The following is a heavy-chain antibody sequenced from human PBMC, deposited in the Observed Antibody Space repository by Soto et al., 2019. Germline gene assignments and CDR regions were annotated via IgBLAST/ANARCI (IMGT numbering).Heavy chain of an antibody. CDR3: AREPIAAAGIDY. Sequence: LRLSCAASGFTFSSYSMNWVRQAPGKGLEWVSSISSSSSYIYYAGSVKGRFTISRDNAKNSLYLQMNSLRAEDTAVYYCAREPIAAAGIDYWGQGTLVTVSS. V-gene: IGHV3-21*01. J-gene: IGHJ4*02. D-gene: IGHD6-13*01. CDR2: ISSSSSYI. CDR1: GFTFSSYS.